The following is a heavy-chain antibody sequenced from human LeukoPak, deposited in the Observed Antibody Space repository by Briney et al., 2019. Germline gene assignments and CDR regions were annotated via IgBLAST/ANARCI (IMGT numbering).Heavy chain of an antibody. J-gene: IGHJ4*02. V-gene: IGHV1-18*01. D-gene: IGHD3-16*01. Sequence: ASVKVSCKASGGIFTSVGISWVRQAPGQGLEWVGRISAYNGNTNYAQKLQGRVTMTTDTSMSTAYMELRSLRSDDTAVYYCARDLSVWGSYFRRGIDYWGQGTLVTVSS. CDR2: ISAYNGNT. CDR1: GGIFTSVG. CDR3: ARDLSVWGSYFRRGIDY.